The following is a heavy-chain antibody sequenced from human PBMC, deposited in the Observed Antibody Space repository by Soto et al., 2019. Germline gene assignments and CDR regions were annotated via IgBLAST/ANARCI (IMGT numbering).Heavy chain of an antibody. CDR1: GYTFTGYY. CDR3: ARSNGSSWYDWFDP. D-gene: IGHD6-13*01. V-gene: IGHV1-2*04. Sequence: ASVKVSCKASGYTFTGYYMHWVRQAPGQGLEWMGWINPNSGGTNYAQKFQGWVTMARDTSISTAYMELSRLRSEDTAVYYCARSNGSSWYDWFDPWGQGTLVTVSS. CDR2: INPNSGGT. J-gene: IGHJ5*02.